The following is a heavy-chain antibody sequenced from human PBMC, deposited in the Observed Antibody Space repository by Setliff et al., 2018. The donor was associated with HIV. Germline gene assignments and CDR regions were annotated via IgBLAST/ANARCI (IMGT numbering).Heavy chain of an antibody. Sequence: SETLSLTCTVSGYSISSGYYWSWVRQPPGKGLEWIATIHQSGTTYYNPSLNSRVTISVDTSKNQFSLHVYSVTAADTAVYSCARYVSSGFYFDYWGQGTLVTVSS. CDR2: IHQSGTT. D-gene: IGHD3-22*01. V-gene: IGHV4-38-2*02. CDR1: GYSISSGYY. J-gene: IGHJ4*02. CDR3: ARYVSSGFYFDY.